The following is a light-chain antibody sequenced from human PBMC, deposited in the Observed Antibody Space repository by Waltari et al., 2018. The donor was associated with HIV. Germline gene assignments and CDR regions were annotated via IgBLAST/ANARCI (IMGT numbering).Light chain of an antibody. CDR2: VAS. CDR1: QRLLHSNGYTY. V-gene: IGKV2-28*01. Sequence: DIVMTQSPLSLSVNPGEQASISCRSNQRLLHSNGYTYLDWYVKKPGQSPQLLIFVASRRASGVPDRFSGSASGTDFTLKISRVEAEDVGVYYCMQAVEKWTFGPGTKVEI. CDR3: MQAVEKWT. J-gene: IGKJ1*01.